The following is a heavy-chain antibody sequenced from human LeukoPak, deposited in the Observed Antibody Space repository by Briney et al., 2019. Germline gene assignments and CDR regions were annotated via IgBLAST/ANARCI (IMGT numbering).Heavy chain of an antibody. CDR3: ARDKDRLSLDY. CDR1: GGSISSGDYY. V-gene: IGHV4-30-4*01. CDR2: IYYSGST. Sequence: PSETLSLTCPVSGGSISSGDYYWSWIRQPPGKGLEWIGYIYYSGSTYYNPSLKSRVTILVDTSKNQFSLKLSSVTAADTAVYYCARDKDRLSLDYWGQGTLVTVSS. D-gene: IGHD2-8*01. J-gene: IGHJ4*02.